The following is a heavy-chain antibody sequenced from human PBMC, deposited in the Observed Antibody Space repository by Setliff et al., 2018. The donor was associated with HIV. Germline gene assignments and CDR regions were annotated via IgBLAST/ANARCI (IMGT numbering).Heavy chain of an antibody. J-gene: IGHJ6*03. D-gene: IGHD2-21*01. CDR3: ARLSIPAYYYMDV. CDR2: IGPYNGRT. V-gene: IGHV1-18*04. CDR1: GYTFTNFY. Sequence: ASVKVSCKASGYTFTNFYMHWVRQAPGQGLEWMGWIGPYNGRTEYAQEFQGRVSLTIDTSASTAYMELRSLRSDDTAVYYCARLSIPAYYYMDVWGKGTTVTVSS.